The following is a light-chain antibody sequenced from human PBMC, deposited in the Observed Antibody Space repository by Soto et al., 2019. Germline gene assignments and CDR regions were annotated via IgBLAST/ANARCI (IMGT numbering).Light chain of an antibody. CDR1: LSVSNNY. CDR3: QHYGGSPLIT. CDR2: GAS. Sequence: IVLTQSPGSLSLSPGEGATLSCRASLSVSNNYLAWYQQKPGQALTLLIYGASTSATGIPDRFSGSGSGTDFTLSISRLDPADSAVYFCQHYGGSPLITFGQGTRLEIK. J-gene: IGKJ5*01. V-gene: IGKV3-20*01.